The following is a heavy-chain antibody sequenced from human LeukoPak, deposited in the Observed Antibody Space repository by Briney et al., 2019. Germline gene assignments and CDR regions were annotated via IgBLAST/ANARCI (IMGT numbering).Heavy chain of an antibody. D-gene: IGHD1-26*01. CDR3: ARLYSGSYYYYYYMDV. Sequence: PGESLRLSCAASGFTVSSNYMSWVRQAPGKGMEWVSVIYSGGSTYYADSVKGRFTISRDNSKNTLYLQMNSLRAEDTAVYYCARLYSGSYYYYYYMDVWGKGTTVTVSS. J-gene: IGHJ6*03. CDR1: GFTVSSNY. V-gene: IGHV3-53*01. CDR2: IYSGGST.